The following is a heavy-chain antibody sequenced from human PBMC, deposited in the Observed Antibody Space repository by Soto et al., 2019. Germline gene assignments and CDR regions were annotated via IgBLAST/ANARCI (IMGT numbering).Heavy chain of an antibody. CDR2: ISGRGTII. V-gene: IGHV3-48*02. D-gene: IGHD6-13*01. Sequence: GGSLRLSCEASGFIFSDYSVIWVRQAPGKGLEWISFISGRGTIIDFADSVKGRSSISRDNDKNLLSLQMHSLRHDDTGVYFCARLATAGADYWGRGTLVTVSS. CDR3: ARLATAGADY. J-gene: IGHJ4*02. CDR1: GFIFSDYS.